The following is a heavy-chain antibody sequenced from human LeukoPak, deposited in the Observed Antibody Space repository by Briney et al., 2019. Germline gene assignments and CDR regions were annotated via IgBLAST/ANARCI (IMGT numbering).Heavy chain of an antibody. D-gene: IGHD3-10*01. Sequence: SETLSLTCAVYGGSFSGYYWSWIRQPPGKGLEWIGEINHSGSTNYNPSLKSRVTISVDTSKNQFSLKPSSVTAADTAVYYCARGGRWAITMVRSRNWFDPWGQGTLVTVSS. CDR2: INHSGST. V-gene: IGHV4-34*01. CDR3: ARGGRWAITMVRSRNWFDP. CDR1: GGSFSGYY. J-gene: IGHJ5*02.